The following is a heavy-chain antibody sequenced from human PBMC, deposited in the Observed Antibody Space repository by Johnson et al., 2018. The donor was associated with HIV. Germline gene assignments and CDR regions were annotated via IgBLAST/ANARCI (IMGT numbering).Heavy chain of an antibody. CDR3: ARDRPYFYGDYSAFDI. D-gene: IGHD4-17*01. CDR2: IKSKTDGGTT. J-gene: IGHJ3*02. V-gene: IGHV3-15*01. CDR1: GFTFSNAW. Sequence: VQLVESGGGLVKPGGSLRLSCAASGFTFSNAWMSWVRQAPGKGLEWVGRIKSKTDGGTTDYAAPVKGRFTISRDDSKNTLFLHMNSLRAEDTAVYYCARDRPYFYGDYSAFDIWGQGTMVTVSS.